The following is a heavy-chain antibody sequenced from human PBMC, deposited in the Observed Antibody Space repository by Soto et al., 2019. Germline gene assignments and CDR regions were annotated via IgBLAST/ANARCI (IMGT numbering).Heavy chain of an antibody. CDR3: AHGSGWLFDF. Sequence: QITLKESGPTLVKPTQTLTLTCTFSGFSLTDNAVGVGLFRQPPGKALECLALIYWDDDNHYSPYLKSRLTFTKDTSKNQVVLRMTNVDPVDTAPYPCAHGSGWLFDFWGQGTLVTVSS. CDR1: GFSLTDNAVG. CDR2: IYWDDDN. J-gene: IGHJ4*02. V-gene: IGHV2-5*02. D-gene: IGHD6-19*01.